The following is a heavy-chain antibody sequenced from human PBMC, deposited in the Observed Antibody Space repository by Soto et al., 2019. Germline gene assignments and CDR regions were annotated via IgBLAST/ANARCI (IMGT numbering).Heavy chain of an antibody. V-gene: IGHV3-74*01. CDR2: MNSDGSTT. CDR1: GFTFANYW. Sequence: VGSLRLSCAASGFTFANYWMHWVRQAPGKGLEWVSRMNSDGSTTDYAGSVKGRFIVSRDNARNTLYLQMNSLRAEDTAVYYCATAEVDYWGPGTLVTVSS. CDR3: ATAEVDY. J-gene: IGHJ4*02.